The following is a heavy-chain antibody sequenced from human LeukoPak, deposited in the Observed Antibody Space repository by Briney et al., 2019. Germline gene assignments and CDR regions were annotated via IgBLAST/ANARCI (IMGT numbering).Heavy chain of an antibody. J-gene: IGHJ5*02. D-gene: IGHD3-10*01. CDR1: GGTFSSYA. V-gene: IGHV1-69*01. CDR3: ARWFGESPPLMGWFDP. Sequence: ASVKVSCKASGGTFSSYAISWVRQAPGQGLEWMGGIIPIFGTANYAQKFQGRVTITADESTSTAYMELSSLRSEDTAVYYCARWFGESPPLMGWFDPWGQGTLVTVSS. CDR2: IIPIFGTA.